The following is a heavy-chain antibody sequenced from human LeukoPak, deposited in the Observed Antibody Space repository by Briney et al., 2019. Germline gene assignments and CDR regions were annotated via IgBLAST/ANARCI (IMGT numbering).Heavy chain of an antibody. Sequence: GGSLRLSCAASGFTFSSYAMSWVRQAPGKGLEWVSYISSSSGSTYYADSVKGRFTISRDNSKNSLYLQMNSLRAEDTAVYYCAKMVIAAANTDYYFDYWGQGTLVTVSS. V-gene: IGHV3-23*01. CDR3: AKMVIAAANTDYYFDY. D-gene: IGHD6-25*01. CDR2: ISSSSGST. CDR1: GFTFSSYA. J-gene: IGHJ4*02.